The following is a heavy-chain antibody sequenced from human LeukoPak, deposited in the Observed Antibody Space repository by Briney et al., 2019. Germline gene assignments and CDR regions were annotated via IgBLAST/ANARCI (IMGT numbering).Heavy chain of an antibody. J-gene: IGHJ1*01. CDR1: GYTFTSYG. Sequence: ASVKVSCKASGYTFTSYGISWVRQAPGQGVEWMGWISAYNGNTNYAQKLQGRVTITADESTSTAYMELSSLRSEDTAVYYCAGSTVTRLAEYFQHWGQGTLVTVSS. V-gene: IGHV1-18*01. CDR3: AGSTVTRLAEYFQH. D-gene: IGHD4-17*01. CDR2: ISAYNGNT.